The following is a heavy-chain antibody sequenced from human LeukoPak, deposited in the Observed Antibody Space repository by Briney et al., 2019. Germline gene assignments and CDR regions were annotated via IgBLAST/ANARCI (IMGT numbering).Heavy chain of an antibody. J-gene: IGHJ4*02. V-gene: IGHV1-18*01. CDR2: ISAYNGNT. D-gene: IGHD4-23*01. Sequence: GASVKVSCKASGYTFTSYGISWVRQAPGQGLEWTGWISAYNGNTNYAQKLQGRVTMTTDTSTSTAYMELRSLRSDDTAVYYCARGGTTVVTPVPLDYWGQGTLVTVSS. CDR1: GYTFTSYG. CDR3: ARGGTTVVTPVPLDY.